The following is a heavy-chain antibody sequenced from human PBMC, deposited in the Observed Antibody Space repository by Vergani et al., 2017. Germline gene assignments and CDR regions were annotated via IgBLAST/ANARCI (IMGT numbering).Heavy chain of an antibody. Sequence: EVQLVESGGGLVQSGGSLRLSCVASGFSFNTYWMHWVRHVPGKGLMWVARIDEYGNRATYGDFETGRFTISRDNAKNTVFLQMNNLRADDAGVYYCVRAEYCAGIACNTRFDSWGQGALVTVSS. V-gene: IGHV3-74*03. D-gene: IGHD2/OR15-2a*01. J-gene: IGHJ5*01. CDR3: VRAEYCAGIACNTRFDS. CDR1: GFSFNTYW. CDR2: IDEYGNRA.